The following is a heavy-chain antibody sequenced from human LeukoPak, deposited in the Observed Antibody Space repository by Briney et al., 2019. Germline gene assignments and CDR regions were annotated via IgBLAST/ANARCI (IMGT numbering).Heavy chain of an antibody. J-gene: IGHJ4*02. CDR3: TTEREHEWELLYYFDY. CDR1: GFTVSSNY. V-gene: IGHV3-15*01. D-gene: IGHD1-26*01. CDR2: IKSKTDGGTT. Sequence: GGSLRLSCAASGFTVSSNYMSWVRQAPGKGLEWVGRIKSKTDGGTTDYAAPVKGRFTISRDDSKNTLYLQMNSLKTEDTAVYYCTTEREHEWELLYYFDYWGQGTLVTVSS.